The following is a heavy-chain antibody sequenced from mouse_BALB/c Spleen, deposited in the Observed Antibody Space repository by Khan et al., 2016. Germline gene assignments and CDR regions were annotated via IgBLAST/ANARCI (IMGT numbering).Heavy chain of an antibody. V-gene: IGHV14-1*02. D-gene: IGHD2-14*01. J-gene: IGHJ3*01. CDR3: APSAEVPFAY. CDR1: GFNIKDYY. Sequence: VQLLQSGAELVRPGASVKLSCKASGFNIKDYYMHWVQQRPEQGLEWIGWIDPENGNTIYDPKFQGKASITADTSSHTAYLQLSSLTSEDTAVYYHAPSAEVPFAYWGQGTPVTVSA. CDR2: IDPENGNT.